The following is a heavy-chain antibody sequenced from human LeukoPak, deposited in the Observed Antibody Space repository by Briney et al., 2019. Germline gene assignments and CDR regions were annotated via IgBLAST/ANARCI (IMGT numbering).Heavy chain of an antibody. D-gene: IGHD2-2*01. CDR1: GFTFSSYA. CDR2: ISAGGDSP. CDR3: AKRRYCSSVSCHDFDY. V-gene: IGHV3-23*01. Sequence: GGSLRLSCAASGFTFSSYAMSWVRQAPGQGLEWVSAISAGGDSPYYADSVQGRFSISRDNSKNTLYLQMNSLRAGDTAVYYCAKRRYCSSVSCHDFDYWGQGALVTVSS. J-gene: IGHJ4*02.